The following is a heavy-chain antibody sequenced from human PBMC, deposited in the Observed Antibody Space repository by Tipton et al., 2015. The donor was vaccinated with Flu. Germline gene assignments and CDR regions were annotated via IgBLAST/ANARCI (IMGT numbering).Heavy chain of an antibody. Sequence: VQLVQSGAEVKKPGESLKISCQGSGYNFDTHWIGWVRQMPGKGLEWVGIIYPNDFDTRYSPSFEGQVTISADKSTNTAFLQWSSLKASDSAMYYCARAFGDYPIGFDPWGQGTLVTVSS. CDR2: IYPNDFDT. D-gene: IGHD2-21*01. J-gene: IGHJ5*02. CDR1: GYNFDTHW. V-gene: IGHV5-51*03. CDR3: ARAFGDYPIGFDP.